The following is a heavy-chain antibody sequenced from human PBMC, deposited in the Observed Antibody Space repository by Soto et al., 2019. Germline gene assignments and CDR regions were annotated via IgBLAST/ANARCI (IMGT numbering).Heavy chain of an antibody. CDR2: IIPIFGTA. V-gene: IGHV1-69*13. CDR1: GGTFSSYA. Sequence: SVKVSCKASGGTFSSYAISWVLQAPGQGLEWMGGIIPIFGTANYAQKFQGRVTITADESTSTAYMELSSLRSEDTAVYYCASLREMLPRSYGMDVSGPGTNVTGFS. D-gene: IGHD1-26*01. J-gene: IGHJ6*02. CDR3: ASLREMLPRSYGMDV.